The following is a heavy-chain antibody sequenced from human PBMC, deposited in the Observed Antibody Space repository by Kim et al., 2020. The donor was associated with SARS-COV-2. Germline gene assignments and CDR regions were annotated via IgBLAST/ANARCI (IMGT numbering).Heavy chain of an antibody. CDR2: IKQDGND. J-gene: IGHJ5*02. CDR1: GFTFSDYW. D-gene: IGHD2-15*01. CDR3: TRLSGWGRFDT. V-gene: IGHV3-7*03. Sequence: GGSLRLSCISSGFTFSDYWMTWVRQAPGKGLEWVASIKQDGNDYYGDSVKGRFTISRDNAKQSLHLQMNSLRAEDTAIYYCTRLSGWGRFDTWGQGTLVSVSS.